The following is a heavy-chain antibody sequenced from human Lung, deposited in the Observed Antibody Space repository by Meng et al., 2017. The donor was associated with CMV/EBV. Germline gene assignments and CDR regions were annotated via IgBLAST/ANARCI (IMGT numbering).Heavy chain of an antibody. CDR2: ISSGGYPI. Sequence: GGSXRLSCVASGFSFSGYYMSWIRQSPEKGLEWVSYISSGGYPIFYADSVEGRFTISRDNAKNSLYLQMDSLRGEDSAVYYCARDKGYRYGDVSSYDLGLDVWXQGTTVTVSS. CDR3: ARDKGYRYGDVSSYDLGLDV. D-gene: IGHD5-18*01. J-gene: IGHJ6*02. CDR1: GFSFSGYY. V-gene: IGHV3-11*01.